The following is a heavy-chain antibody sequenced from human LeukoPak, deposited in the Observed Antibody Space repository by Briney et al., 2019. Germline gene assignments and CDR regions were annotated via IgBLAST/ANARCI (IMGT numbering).Heavy chain of an antibody. CDR2: IYHSGST. CDR3: ARGKGWQWLVHRGVYYFDY. J-gene: IGHJ4*02. CDR1: GGSISSGGYY. V-gene: IGHV4-39*07. D-gene: IGHD6-19*01. Sequence: PSETLSLTCIVSGGSISSGGYYWSWVRQPPGKGLEWIGEIYHSGSTNYNPSLKSRVTISVDKSKNQFSLKLSSVTAADTAVYYCARGKGWQWLVHRGVYYFDYWGQGTLVTVSS.